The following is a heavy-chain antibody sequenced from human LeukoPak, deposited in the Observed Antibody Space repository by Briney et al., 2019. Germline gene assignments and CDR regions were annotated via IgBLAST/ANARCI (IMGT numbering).Heavy chain of an antibody. V-gene: IGHV3-23*01. CDR1: GFTFNNYA. D-gene: IGHD4-23*01. CDR2: ITGSGAAT. J-gene: IGHJ4*02. CDR3: AKALLRWGLHY. Sequence: PGRSLRLSCAASGFTFNNYAMSWVRQAPGKGLEWVSGITGSGAATDYADSVKGRFTISRDNSKNTLYLQMNSLRVEDTAVYYCAKALLRWGLHYWGQGTLVTVSS.